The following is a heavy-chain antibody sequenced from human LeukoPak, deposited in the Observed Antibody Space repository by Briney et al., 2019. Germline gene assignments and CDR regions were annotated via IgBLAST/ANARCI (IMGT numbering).Heavy chain of an antibody. CDR2: IYYGGSA. CDR3: ARHIQTLYYYYTTIYPVI. CDR1: GGSLSGPRHY. D-gene: IGHD3-22*01. Sequence: PSDTLSLTHAVSGGSLSGPRHYRGWIRQPPGKGLEWIGNIYYGGSAHYSPSLRSRVTISVDTSKNQFFLKLNSVIPGDTAVYYCARHIQTLYYYYTTIYPVIWCQGTLVTVSS. J-gene: IGHJ1*01. V-gene: IGHV4-39*01.